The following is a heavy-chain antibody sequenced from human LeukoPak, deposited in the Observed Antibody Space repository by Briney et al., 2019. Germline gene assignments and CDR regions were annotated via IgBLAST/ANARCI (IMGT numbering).Heavy chain of an antibody. CDR2: ISGSGGST. D-gene: IGHD3-10*01. V-gene: IGHV3-23*01. Sequence: GGSLRLSCAASGFSFSNCAMSWVRQVPGKGLEWVSSISGSGGSTYYADSVKGRFTISRDYSNNTLYLRMNSLRADDTAVYYCAKERVIIRGAIDSWGQGTLVSVSS. J-gene: IGHJ4*02. CDR3: AKERVIIRGAIDS. CDR1: GFSFSNCA.